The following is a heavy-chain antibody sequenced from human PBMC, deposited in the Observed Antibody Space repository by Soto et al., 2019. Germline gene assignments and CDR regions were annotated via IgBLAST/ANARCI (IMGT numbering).Heavy chain of an antibody. CDR1: GGSLSSYP. Sequence: QVQLLQSGSEVKKPGSSVKVSCRASGGSLSSYPVTWVRQAPGQGLEWMGRIIPIVGLTNYAQKFQGRVTITADKSTSTVYMELSSLRSDDTAVYYCARPPGGHAAGGDYMDVWGKGTTVIVSS. CDR2: IIPIVGLT. CDR3: ARPPGGHAAGGDYMDV. D-gene: IGHD2-8*02. J-gene: IGHJ6*03. V-gene: IGHV1-69*02.